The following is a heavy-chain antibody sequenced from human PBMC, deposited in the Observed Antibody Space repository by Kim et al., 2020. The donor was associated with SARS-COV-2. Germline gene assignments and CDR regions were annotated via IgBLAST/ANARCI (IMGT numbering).Heavy chain of an antibody. CDR1: GFTFSSYS. D-gene: IGHD4-17*01. CDR3: ARDDYGDYRRGWFDP. J-gene: IGHJ5*02. V-gene: IGHV3-21*01. CDR2: ISSSSSYI. Sequence: GGSLRLSCAASGFTFSSYSMNWVRQAPGRGLEWVSSISSSSSYIYYTDSVKGRFTISRDNTKNSLYLQMNSLRADDTAVYFCARDDYGDYRRGWFDPWGQGTLVTVSS.